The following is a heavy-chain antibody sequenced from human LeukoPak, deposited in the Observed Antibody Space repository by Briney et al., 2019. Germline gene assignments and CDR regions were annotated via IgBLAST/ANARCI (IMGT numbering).Heavy chain of an antibody. CDR1: GGSISSYY. CDR2: IYYSGST. CDR3: AGTYYYDSSGYFDY. Sequence: PSETLSLTCTVSGGSISSYYWSWIRQPPGKGLEWIGYIYYSGSTNYNPSLKSRVTISVDTSKNQFSLKLSSVTAADTAVYYCAGTYYYDSSGYFDYWGQGTLVPVSS. D-gene: IGHD3-22*01. V-gene: IGHV4-59*01. J-gene: IGHJ4*02.